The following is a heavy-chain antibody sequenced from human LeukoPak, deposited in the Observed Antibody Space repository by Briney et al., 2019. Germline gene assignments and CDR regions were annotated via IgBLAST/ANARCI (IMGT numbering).Heavy chain of an antibody. J-gene: IGHJ3*02. D-gene: IGHD3-10*01. Sequence: SLRLSCAASGFTFDDYAMHWVRQAPGKGLEWVSGISWNSGSIGYADSVKGRFTISRDNAKNSLYLQMNSLRAEDTALYYCAKGLYYGSGSYSGAFDTWGQGTMVTVSS. CDR1: GFTFDDYA. V-gene: IGHV3-9*01. CDR2: ISWNSGSI. CDR3: AKGLYYGSGSYSGAFDT.